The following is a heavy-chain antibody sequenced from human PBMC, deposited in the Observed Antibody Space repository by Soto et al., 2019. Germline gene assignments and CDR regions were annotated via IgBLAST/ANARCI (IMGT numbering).Heavy chain of an antibody. J-gene: IGHJ4*02. CDR3: ARGYYYDSSGYKEYYFDY. D-gene: IGHD3-22*01. CDR1: GGSFSGYY. V-gene: IGHV4-34*01. Sequence: QVQLQQWGAGLLKPSETLSLTCAVYGGSFSGYYWSWIRQPPGKGLEWIGEINHSGSNNYNPSLKSRVTRSVDTSKNQFSLKLSSVTAADTAVYYCARGYYYDSSGYKEYYFDYWGQGTLVTVSS. CDR2: INHSGSN.